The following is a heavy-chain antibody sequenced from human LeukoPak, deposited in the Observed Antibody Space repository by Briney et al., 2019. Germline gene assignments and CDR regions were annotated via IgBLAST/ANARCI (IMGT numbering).Heavy chain of an antibody. CDR1: GGSISSGDYY. V-gene: IGHV4-30-4*08. D-gene: IGHD2-2*01. CDR3: AREVVVPAAMGGDWFDP. CDR2: IYYSGST. J-gene: IGHJ5*02. Sequence: PSQTLSLTCTVSGGSISSGDYYWSWIRQPPGKGLEWIGYIYYSGSTYYNPSLKSRVTISVDTSKNQFSLKLGSVTAADTAVYYCAREVVVPAAMGGDWFDPWGQGTLVTVSS.